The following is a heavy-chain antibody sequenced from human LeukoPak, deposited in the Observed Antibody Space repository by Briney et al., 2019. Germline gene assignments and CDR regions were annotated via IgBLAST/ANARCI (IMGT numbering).Heavy chain of an antibody. CDR2: IYHSGST. D-gene: IGHD6-13*01. Sequence: SETLSLTCAVYGGSFSGYCWSWIRQPPGKGLEWIGEIYHSGSTNYNPSLKSRVTISVDKSKNQFSLKLSSVTAADTAVYYCARTPGYSSSWYYFDYWGQGTLVTVSS. CDR3: ARTPGYSSSWYYFDY. J-gene: IGHJ4*02. V-gene: IGHV4-34*01. CDR1: GGSFSGYC.